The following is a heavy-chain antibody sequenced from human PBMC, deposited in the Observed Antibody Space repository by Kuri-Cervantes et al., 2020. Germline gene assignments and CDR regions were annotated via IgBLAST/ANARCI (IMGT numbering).Heavy chain of an antibody. CDR1: GFTFSSYA. V-gene: IGHV3-48*04. D-gene: IGHD1-1*01. J-gene: IGHJ6*02. CDR2: ISSSGSTI. Sequence: GESLKISCAASGFTFSSYAMHWVRQAPGKGLEWVSYISSSGSTIYYADSVKGRSTISRDNAKNSLYLQMNSLRAEDTAVYYCATGYSNGMDVWGQGTTVTVSS. CDR3: ATGYSNGMDV.